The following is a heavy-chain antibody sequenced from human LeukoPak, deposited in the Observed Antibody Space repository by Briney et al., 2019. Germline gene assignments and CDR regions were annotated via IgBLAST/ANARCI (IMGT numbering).Heavy chain of an antibody. V-gene: IGHV3-33*01. J-gene: IGHJ4*02. CDR3: ARLQGVSTFDY. D-gene: IGHD5/OR15-5a*01. CDR2: IWYDGSKK. Sequence: GRSLTLSCAASGFTFSSNGMQWVRQAPGKGLEWVALIWYDGSKKYYADSVKGRFTTSRDNSENTLYLQLNSLRAEDTAIYYCARLQGVSTFDYWGQGTLVTVSS. CDR1: GFTFSSNG.